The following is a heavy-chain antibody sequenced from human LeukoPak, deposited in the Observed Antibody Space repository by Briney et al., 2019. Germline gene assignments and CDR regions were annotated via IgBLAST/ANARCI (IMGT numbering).Heavy chain of an antibody. CDR1: GFTFTNYW. V-gene: IGHV3-7*01. Sequence: PGGSLRLSCAASGFTFTNYWMSWVRRAPGKGLEWVANIKQDGSETYFVDSVRGRFTISRDNAKNSVFLQMNRLRAEDSAVYYCTRGPTLIGVAGTWPLDYWGQGTLVTVSS. CDR2: IKQDGSET. J-gene: IGHJ4*02. D-gene: IGHD6-19*01. CDR3: TRGPTLIGVAGTWPLDY.